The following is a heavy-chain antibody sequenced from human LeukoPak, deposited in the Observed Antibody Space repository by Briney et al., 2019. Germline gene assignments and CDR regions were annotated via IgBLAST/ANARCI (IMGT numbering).Heavy chain of an antibody. D-gene: IGHD6-19*01. Sequence: GGSLRLSCAASGFTFSGSDMHWVRQASGKGLEWVGRIRSKANSYATAYAASVKGRFTISRDDSKNTAYLQMNSLKTEDTAVYYCTGTSSSGWYTWFDPWGQGTLVTVSS. CDR3: TGTSSSGWYTWFDP. V-gene: IGHV3-73*01. CDR1: GFTFSGSD. J-gene: IGHJ5*02. CDR2: IRSKANSYAT.